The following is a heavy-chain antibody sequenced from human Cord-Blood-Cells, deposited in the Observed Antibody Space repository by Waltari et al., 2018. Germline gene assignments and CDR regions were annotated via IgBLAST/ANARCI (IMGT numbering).Heavy chain of an antibody. CDR3: TEQLGAFDI. V-gene: IGHV4-39*01. CDR1: GGSISSSSYY. CDR2: IYYSGGT. Sequence: QLQLQESGPGLVKPSETLSLTCTVSGGSISSSSYYWGWIRQPPGKGLEWIGSIYYSGGTYYNPPLKSRVTISVETSKNQFSLKLSSVTAADTAVYYCTEQLGAFDIWGQGTMVTVSS. D-gene: IGHD6-6*01. J-gene: IGHJ3*02.